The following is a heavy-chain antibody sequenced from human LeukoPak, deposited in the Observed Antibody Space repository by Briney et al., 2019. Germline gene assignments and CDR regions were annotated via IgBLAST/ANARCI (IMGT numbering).Heavy chain of an antibody. J-gene: IGHJ6*02. Sequence: GGSLRLSCAASGFTFSSYAMHWVRQAPGKGLEWVAVISYDGSNKYYADSVKGRFTISRDNSKNTLYLQTNSLRAEDTAVYYCARDPWEDLHYYYGMDVWGQGTTVTVSS. CDR2: ISYDGSNK. D-gene: IGHD1-26*01. CDR1: GFTFSSYA. V-gene: IGHV3-30-3*01. CDR3: ARDPWEDLHYYYGMDV.